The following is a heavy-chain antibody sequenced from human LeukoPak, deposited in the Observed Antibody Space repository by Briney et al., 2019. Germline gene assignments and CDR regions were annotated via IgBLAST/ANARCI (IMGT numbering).Heavy chain of an antibody. V-gene: IGHV4-31*03. CDR1: GGSISSGGYY. J-gene: IGHJ4*02. D-gene: IGHD1-14*01. CDR3: AATGGGTSLEPFDY. Sequence: SETLSLTCTVSGGSISSGGYYWSWIRQHPGKGLEWIGYIYYSGSTYYNPSLKSRVTISVDTSKNQFSLKLSSVTAADTAVYYCAATGGGTSLEPFDYWGQGTLVTVSS. CDR2: IYYSGST.